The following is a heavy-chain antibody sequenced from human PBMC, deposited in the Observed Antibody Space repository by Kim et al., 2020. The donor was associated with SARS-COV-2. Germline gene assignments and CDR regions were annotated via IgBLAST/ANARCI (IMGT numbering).Heavy chain of an antibody. CDR3: ARHARGLAYCGGDCYSEVDY. Sequence: GESLKISCKGSGYSFTNYWIGWVRQMPGKGLEWMGIIYPGDSDTRYIPSFQGQVTISADKSVSTAYLQWSSLKASDTAMYYCARHARGLAYCGGDCYSEVDYWGQGTLVTVSS. V-gene: IGHV5-51*01. J-gene: IGHJ4*02. D-gene: IGHD2-21*02. CDR1: GYSFTNYW. CDR2: IYPGDSDT.